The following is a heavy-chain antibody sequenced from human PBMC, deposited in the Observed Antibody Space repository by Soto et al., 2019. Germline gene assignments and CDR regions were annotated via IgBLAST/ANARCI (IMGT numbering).Heavy chain of an antibody. CDR3: ARLVYYYDDTNYYHDVFDL. CDR1: GYNFTTSY. CDR2: IHPGDSDS. D-gene: IGHD3-22*01. V-gene: IGHV5-51*01. J-gene: IGHJ3*01. Sequence: GESLKISCPASGYNFTTSYIVWVRQMPGKGLEWMGIIHPGDSDSIYSPSFQGQVTFSADTSITTAYLQWSSLKASDTAIFYCARLVYYYDDTNYYHDVFDLWGQGTLVTV.